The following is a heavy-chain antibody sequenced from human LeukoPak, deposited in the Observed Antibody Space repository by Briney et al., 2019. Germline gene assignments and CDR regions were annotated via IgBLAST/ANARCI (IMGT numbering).Heavy chain of an antibody. Sequence: GGSLRPSCAASGFTFSDYAMNWVRQAPGKGLEWVSAISGSGGSTYYADSVKGRFTISRDNSKSTLFLQMNTLRAEDTAVYYCALRKTHTYSSSWYLLDYWGQGTLVTVSS. CDR3: ALRKTHTYSSSWYLLDY. J-gene: IGHJ4*02. CDR2: ISGSGGST. D-gene: IGHD6-13*01. CDR1: GFTFSDYA. V-gene: IGHV3-23*01.